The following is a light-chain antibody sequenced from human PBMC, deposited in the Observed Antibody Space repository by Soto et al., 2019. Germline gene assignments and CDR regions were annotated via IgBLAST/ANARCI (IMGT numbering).Light chain of an antibody. CDR1: QSVSSGY. Sequence: VLTQSPGTLSLXPGERXXXSCRAGQSVSSGYLAWYQQKPGQAPRLLIYATYTRATGIPDRFSGSGSGTDFTLTISRLQPEDFAVYYCQQYGPSPLYTFGQGNKLEIK. CDR3: QQYGPSPLYT. V-gene: IGKV3-20*01. J-gene: IGKJ2*01. CDR2: ATY.